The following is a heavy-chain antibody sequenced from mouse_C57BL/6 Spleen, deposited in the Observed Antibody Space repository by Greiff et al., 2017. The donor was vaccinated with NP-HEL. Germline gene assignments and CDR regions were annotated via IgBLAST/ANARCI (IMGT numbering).Heavy chain of an antibody. CDR2: INPYNGGT. CDR1: GYTFTDYY. J-gene: IGHJ1*03. CDR3: ASEGELGRYFDV. Sequence: EVQLQQSGPVLVKPGASVKMSCKASGYTFTDYYMNWVKQSHGKSLEWIGVINPYNGGTSYNQKFKGKATLTVDKSSSTAYMELNSLTSEDSAVYYCASEGELGRYFDVWGTGTTVTVSS. V-gene: IGHV1-19*01. D-gene: IGHD4-1*01.